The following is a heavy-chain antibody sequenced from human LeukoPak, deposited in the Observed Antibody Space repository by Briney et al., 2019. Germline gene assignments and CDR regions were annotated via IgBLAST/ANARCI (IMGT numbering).Heavy chain of an antibody. J-gene: IGHJ6*02. D-gene: IGHD3-10*01. CDR2: ISSSSSTI. CDR3: ARSPGGYYYGMDV. V-gene: IGHV3-48*04. Sequence: GGSLRLSCAASGFTFSSYSMNWVRQAPGKGLEWVSYISSSSSTIYYADSVKGRFTISRDNAKNSLYLQMNSLRAEDTAVYYCARSPGGYYYGMDVWGQGTTVTVSS. CDR1: GFTFSSYS.